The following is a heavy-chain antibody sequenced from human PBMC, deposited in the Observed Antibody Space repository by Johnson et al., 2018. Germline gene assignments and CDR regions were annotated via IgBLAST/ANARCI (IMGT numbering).Heavy chain of an antibody. J-gene: IGHJ6*02. CDR2: IWYDGSNK. CDR1: GFTFSSYG. CDR3: ARDRTTIGPHYYYGMDV. D-gene: IGHD4-17*01. V-gene: IGHV3-33*01. Sequence: QVQLVQSGGGVVQPGRSLRLSCAASGFTFSSYGMHWVRQAPGKGLEWVAVIWYDGSNKYYADSVKGRFTISRDNSKNTLYLQMNSLGAEDTAVYYCARDRTTIGPHYYYGMDVWGQGTTVTVSS.